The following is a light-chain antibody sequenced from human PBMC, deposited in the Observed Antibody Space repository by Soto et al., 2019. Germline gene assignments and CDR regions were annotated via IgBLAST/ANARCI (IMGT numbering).Light chain of an antibody. V-gene: IGLV4-69*01. CDR1: SGHSSYD. CDR2: LSSDGSH. J-gene: IGLJ3*02. CDR3: QTWGTGFWL. Sequence: QSVLTQSPSASASLGASVKLTCTLSSGHSSYDIAWHQQQPEKGPRYLMKLSSDGSHFKGDGIPDRFSGSSSGAERYLTISSLQSEDEADYYCQTWGTGFWLFGGGTKVTVL.